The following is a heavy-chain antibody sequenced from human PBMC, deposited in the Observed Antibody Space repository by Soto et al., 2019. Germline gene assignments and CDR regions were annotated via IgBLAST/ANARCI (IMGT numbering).Heavy chain of an antibody. J-gene: IGHJ6*02. CDR3: AKDVPDFMVRGVKHYYGMDV. V-gene: IGHV3-23*01. CDR1: GFTFSSYA. D-gene: IGHD3-10*01. CDR2: ISGSGGST. Sequence: PXESLRLSCAASGFTFSSYAMSWVRQAPGKGLEWVSAISGSGGSTYYADSVKGRFTISRGNSKNTLYLQMNSLRAEDTAVYYCAKDVPDFMVRGVKHYYGMDVWGQGTTVTVSS.